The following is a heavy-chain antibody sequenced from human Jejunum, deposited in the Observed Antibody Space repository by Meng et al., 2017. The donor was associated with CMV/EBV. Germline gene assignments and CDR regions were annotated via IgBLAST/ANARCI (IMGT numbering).Heavy chain of an antibody. CDR2: SDIDGTQR. J-gene: IGHJ4*02. CDR3: VGHQGGRRDGVSLV. D-gene: IGHD2-8*02. CDR1: EFIFNTDG. V-gene: IGHV3-30*02. Sequence: SEFIFNTDGIHWRRQGPGEGLEWVSFSDIDGTQRQNADSVWGRFIVSKDKSKNTVFLEMNRLRVEDTAVYYCVGHQGGRRDGVSLVWGQGTQVTVSS.